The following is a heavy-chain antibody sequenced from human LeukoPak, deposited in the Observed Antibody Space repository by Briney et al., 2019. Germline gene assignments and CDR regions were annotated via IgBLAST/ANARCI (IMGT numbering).Heavy chain of an antibody. CDR2: IIPILGIA. J-gene: IGHJ4*02. CDR1: GGTFSSYA. D-gene: IGHD6-13*01. Sequence: SVKVSCKASGGTFSSYAISWVRQAPGQGLEWMGRIIPILGIANYAQKLQGRVTITADKSTSTAYMELSSLRSEDTAVYYCARDQSWELDYWGQGTLVTVSS. CDR3: ARDQSWELDY. V-gene: IGHV1-69*04.